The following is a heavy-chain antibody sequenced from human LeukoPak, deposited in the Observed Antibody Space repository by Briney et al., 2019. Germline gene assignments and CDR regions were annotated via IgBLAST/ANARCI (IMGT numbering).Heavy chain of an antibody. V-gene: IGHV3-23*01. CDR1: ALTFSSYA. CDR3: AKVTPNYDILTGYNDY. CDR2: ISGSGGST. Sequence: ARPLRLACAAYALTFSSYAIGCVRQAPGGGLEWVSAISGSGGSTYYADSVKGPFTITRDNSKNTLYLQMNSLRAEDRAVYCCAKVTPNYDILTGYNDYGGQGSLVTVSS. J-gene: IGHJ4*02. D-gene: IGHD3-9*01.